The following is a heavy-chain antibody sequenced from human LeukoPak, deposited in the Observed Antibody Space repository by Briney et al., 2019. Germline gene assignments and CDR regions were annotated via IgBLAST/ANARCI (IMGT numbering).Heavy chain of an antibody. CDR1: GFTFSSYI. CDR3: ATEMGDY. V-gene: IGHV3-48*01. D-gene: IGHD5-24*01. CDR2: ISSSSSTI. J-gene: IGHJ4*02. Sequence: GGSLRLSCASSGFTFSSYIMDWVRQAPGKGLEWVSYISSSSSTIYYADSVKGRFTISRDNAKNSLYLQMNSLRAEDTAVYYCATEMGDYWGQGTLVTVSS.